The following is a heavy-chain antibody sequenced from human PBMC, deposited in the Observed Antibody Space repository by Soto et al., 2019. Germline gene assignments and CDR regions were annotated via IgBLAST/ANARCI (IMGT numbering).Heavy chain of an antibody. D-gene: IGHD2-15*01. CDR2: IWYDGSNK. CDR3: ARDNQGGLYHGGMDV. V-gene: IGHV3-33*01. CDR1: GFTFSSYG. Sequence: QVQLVESGGGVVQPGRSLRLSCAASGFTFSSYGMHWVRQAPGKGLEWVEVIWYDGSNKYYADSVKGRFTISRDKSKNTLYLHMTSLRAEDTAVYYCARDNQGGLYHGGMDVWGQGTTVTVSS. J-gene: IGHJ6*02.